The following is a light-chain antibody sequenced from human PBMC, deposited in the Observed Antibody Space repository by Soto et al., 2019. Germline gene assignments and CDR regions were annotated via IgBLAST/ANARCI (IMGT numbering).Light chain of an antibody. J-gene: IGKJ1*01. CDR3: QQYNYWPSRT. CDR2: GAS. V-gene: IGKV3-15*01. CDR1: QSVSRK. Sequence: DIVLTQSPATLSLSQGERATLSSRASQSVSRKLAWYQQKPGQAPRLLIYGASTRAANIPARFSGSGSGTEFTLTISRLQSEDFAVYYCQQYNYWPSRTCGQGTKV.